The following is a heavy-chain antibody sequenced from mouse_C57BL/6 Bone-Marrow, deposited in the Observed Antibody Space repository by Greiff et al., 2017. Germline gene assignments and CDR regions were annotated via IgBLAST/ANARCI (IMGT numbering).Heavy chain of an antibody. Sequence: VQLKQPGAELVMPGASVKLSCKASGYTFTSYWMHWVKQRPGQGLEWIGEIDPSDSYTNYNQKFKGKSTLTVDKSSSTAYMQLSSLTSEDSAVYYCALLIYYYGSAWFAYWGQGTLVTVSA. J-gene: IGHJ3*01. V-gene: IGHV1-69*01. D-gene: IGHD1-1*01. CDR2: IDPSDSYT. CDR3: ALLIYYYGSAWFAY. CDR1: GYTFTSYW.